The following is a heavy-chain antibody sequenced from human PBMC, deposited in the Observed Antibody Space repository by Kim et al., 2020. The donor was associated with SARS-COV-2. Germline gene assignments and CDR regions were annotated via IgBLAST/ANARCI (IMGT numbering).Heavy chain of an antibody. Sequence: GGSLGLSCAASGFTFSDARMSWVRQAPGKGLEWVGRIKSKTEGGTTDYAAAVKGRFTISRDDSKNTLSLQMNSLKTEDTAVYYCIGSVDVWGQGTTVTVSS. D-gene: IGHD2-15*01. CDR2: IKSKTEGGTT. V-gene: IGHV3-15*01. CDR1: GFTFSDAR. CDR3: IGSVDV. J-gene: IGHJ6*02.